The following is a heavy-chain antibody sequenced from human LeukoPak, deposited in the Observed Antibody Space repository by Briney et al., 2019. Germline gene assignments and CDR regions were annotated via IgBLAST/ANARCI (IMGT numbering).Heavy chain of an antibody. CDR2: IIPMTDTA. CDR3: AREDDTGRYMGDDAFDI. Sequence: SVKVSCKASGYTFTGYYMHWVRQAPGQGLEWMGGIIPMTDTANYPQKFRGRLTITADIPTSTVYMELSSLRSEDTAVYYCAREDDTGRYMGDDAFDIWGQGTMVTVSS. J-gene: IGHJ3*02. D-gene: IGHD1-26*01. V-gene: IGHV1-69*06. CDR1: GYTFTGYY.